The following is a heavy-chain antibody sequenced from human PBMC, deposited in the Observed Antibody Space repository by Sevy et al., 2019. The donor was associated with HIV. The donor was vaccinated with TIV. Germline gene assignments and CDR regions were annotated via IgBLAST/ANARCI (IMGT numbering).Heavy chain of an antibody. CDR3: AREGHSSSWYGGDYYYGMDV. V-gene: IGHV3-7*01. CDR2: IKQDGSEK. J-gene: IGHJ6*02. Sequence: GESLKISCAASGFTFSSYWMSWVRQAPGKGLEWVANIKQDGSEKYYVDSVKGGFTISRDNAKNSLYLQMNSLRAEDTAVYYCAREGHSSSWYGGDYYYGMDVWGQGTTVTVSS. CDR1: GFTFSSYW. D-gene: IGHD6-13*01.